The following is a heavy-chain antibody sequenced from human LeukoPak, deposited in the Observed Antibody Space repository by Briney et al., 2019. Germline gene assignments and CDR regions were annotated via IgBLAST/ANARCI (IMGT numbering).Heavy chain of an antibody. Sequence: SETLSLTCAVYGGSFSGYYWSWIRQPPGKGLEWIGEINHSGSTNYNLSLKSRVTISVDTSKNQFSLKLSSVTAADTAVYYCAIAARRRTYYYYYGMDVWGQGTTVTVSS. CDR3: AIAARRRTYYYYYGMDV. D-gene: IGHD6-6*01. V-gene: IGHV4-34*01. CDR1: GGSFSGYY. CDR2: INHSGST. J-gene: IGHJ6*02.